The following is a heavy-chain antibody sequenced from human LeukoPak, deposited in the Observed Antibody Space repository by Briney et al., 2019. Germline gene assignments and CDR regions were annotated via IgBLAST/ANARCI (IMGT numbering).Heavy chain of an antibody. D-gene: IGHD3-16*01. CDR2: INPKSGGT. J-gene: IGHJ6*02. CDR3: ARERGSLGYYYGMDI. Sequence: ASVKVSCKASGYTFTGNYIHWVRQAPGQGLEWMGWINPKSGGTNYAPNFQGGVTMTRDTSITTAYMELSSLRSDDTAVYYCARERGSLGYYYGMDIWGQGTTVTVSS. V-gene: IGHV1-2*02. CDR1: GYTFTGNY.